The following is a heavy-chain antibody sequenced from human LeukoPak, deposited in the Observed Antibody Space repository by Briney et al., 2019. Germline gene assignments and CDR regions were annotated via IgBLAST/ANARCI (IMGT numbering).Heavy chain of an antibody. CDR3: ASLDY. CDR2: ISPDGSTT. J-gene: IGHJ4*02. V-gene: IGHV3-74*03. CDR1: GFTFSRYW. Sequence: GGSLRLSCAASGFTFSRYWMHWVRQAPGKGLMWVSRISPDGSTTLYADSVKGRFTISRDNAKNTLYLQMNTLRAEDTAVYYCASLDYWGQGTPVTVSS.